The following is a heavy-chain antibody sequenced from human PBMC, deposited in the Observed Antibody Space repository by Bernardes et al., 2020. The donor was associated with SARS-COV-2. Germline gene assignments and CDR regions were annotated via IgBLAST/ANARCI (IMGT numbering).Heavy chain of an antibody. V-gene: IGHV3-48*01. CDR3: ARGWRENSFDY. CDR2: ISSGGDTI. D-gene: IGHD2-15*01. Sequence: GGSLRLSCAASGFTFMNYAMTWVRQAPGKGLEWLLFISSGGDTIHDADSVRGRFTVSGDDAKNSVYLQMNSLRAEDTAVYYCARGWRENSFDYWGQGALVTVSS. J-gene: IGHJ4*02. CDR1: GFTFMNYA.